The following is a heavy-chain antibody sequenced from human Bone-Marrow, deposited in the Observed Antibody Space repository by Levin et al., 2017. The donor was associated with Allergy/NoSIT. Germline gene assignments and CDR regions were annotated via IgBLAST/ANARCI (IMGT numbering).Heavy chain of an antibody. CDR1: GYTFTSYD. D-gene: IGHD4-17*01. J-gene: IGHJ5*02. CDR3: ASFGPFDDYGENTHRSKYNWFDP. Sequence: ASVKVSCKASGYTFTSYDINWVRQATGQGLEWMGWMNPNSGNTGYAQKFQGRVTMTRNTSISTAYMELSSLRSEDTAVYYCASFGPFDDYGENTHRSKYNWFDPWGQGTLVTVSS. CDR2: MNPNSGNT. V-gene: IGHV1-8*01.